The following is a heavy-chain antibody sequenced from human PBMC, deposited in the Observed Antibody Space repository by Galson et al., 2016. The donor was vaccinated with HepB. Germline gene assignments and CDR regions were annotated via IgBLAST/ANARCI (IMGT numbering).Heavy chain of an antibody. CDR1: GFTFSYYG. Sequence: SLRLSCAPSGFTFSYYGMHWVRQAPGQGLEWLAVILNDGSQEYYADSVKGRFTISRDNSRDTLYLQMNSLRAEDTAVYYCVRDDSREVNGFDTWGQGTMVVVSS. V-gene: IGHV3-33*01. D-gene: IGHD3-22*01. CDR3: VRDDSREVNGFDT. CDR2: ILNDGSQE. J-gene: IGHJ3*02.